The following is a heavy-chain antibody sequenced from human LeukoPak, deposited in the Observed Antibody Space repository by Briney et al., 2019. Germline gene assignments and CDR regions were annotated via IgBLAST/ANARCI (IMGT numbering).Heavy chain of an antibody. CDR1: GGSISSSNW. CDR2: IYHSGST. Sequence: SGTLSLTCAVSGGSISSSNWWSWVRQPPGKGLEWIGEIYHSGSTNYNPSLKSRVTISVEKSKNQFSLKLSSVTAADTAVYYCTRGSIAYYYMDVWGKGTTVTISS. CDR3: TRGSIAYYYMDV. D-gene: IGHD3-22*01. J-gene: IGHJ6*03. V-gene: IGHV4-4*02.